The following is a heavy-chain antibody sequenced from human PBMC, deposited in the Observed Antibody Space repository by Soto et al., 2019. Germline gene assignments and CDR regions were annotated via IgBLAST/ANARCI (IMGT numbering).Heavy chain of an antibody. CDR2: ISGSGGST. D-gene: IGHD4-17*01. CDR1: GFTFSSYA. V-gene: IGHV3-23*01. CDR3: AKADYGDYTDYYYYGMDV. J-gene: IGHJ6*02. Sequence: GSLRLSCAASGFTFSSYAMSWVRQAPGKGLEWVSAISGSGGSTYYADSVKGRFTISRDNSKNTLYLQMNSLRAEDTAVYYCAKADYGDYTDYYYYGMDVWGQGTTVTVSS.